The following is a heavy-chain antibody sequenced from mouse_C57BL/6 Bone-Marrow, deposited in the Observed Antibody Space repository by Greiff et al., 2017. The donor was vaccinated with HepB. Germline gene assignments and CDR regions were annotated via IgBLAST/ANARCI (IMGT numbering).Heavy chain of an antibody. CDR3: ARGGYGYVAY. CDR2: IYPGDGDT. D-gene: IGHD2-2*01. J-gene: IGHJ3*01. CDR1: GYAFSSSW. V-gene: IGHV1-82*01. Sequence: VQLQQSGPELVKPGASVKISCKASGYAFSSSWMNWVKQRPGKGLEWIGRIYPGDGDTNYNGKFKGKATLTADKSSSTAYMQLSSLTSEDSAVYFCARGGYGYVAYWGQGTLVTVSA.